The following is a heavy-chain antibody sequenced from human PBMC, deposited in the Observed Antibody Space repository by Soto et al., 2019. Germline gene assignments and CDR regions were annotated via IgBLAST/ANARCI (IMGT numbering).Heavy chain of an antibody. Sequence: PWVCLRLSCAACGLTFTEFGMPWVRQPPGEGLEWVAVIRDYGSNKYYADSVKGRFTISRDNYKNTLYLQMNSMRVDDTAIYYCARRVVTADYSDSWHMGTRVT. D-gene: IGHD2-21*02. V-gene: IGHV3-33*01. J-gene: IGHJ4*02. CDR2: IRDYGSNK. CDR1: GLTFTEFG. CDR3: ARRVVTADYSDS.